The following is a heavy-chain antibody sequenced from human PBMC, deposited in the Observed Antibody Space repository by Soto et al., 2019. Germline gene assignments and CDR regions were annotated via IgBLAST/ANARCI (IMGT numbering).Heavy chain of an antibody. D-gene: IGHD3-10*01. V-gene: IGHV1-8*02. J-gene: IGHJ6*04. CDR3: ARVGRVRGVIDGPVDV. Sequence: GASVKVSCKASGYTFTSYDINWVRQATGQGLEWMGWMNPNSGNTGYAQKFQGRVTMTRNTSISTAYMELSSLRSKDTAVYYCARVGRVRGVIDGPVDVWGKGTTVTVSS. CDR1: GYTFTSYD. CDR2: MNPNSGNT.